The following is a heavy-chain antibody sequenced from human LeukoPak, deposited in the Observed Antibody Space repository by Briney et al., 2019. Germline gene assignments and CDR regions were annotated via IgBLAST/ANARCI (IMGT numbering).Heavy chain of an antibody. J-gene: IGHJ4*02. CDR2: IYHSGST. CDR3: ARTTYSGYDYARHRYFDY. V-gene: IGHV4-30-2*01. Sequence: SETLSLTCAVSGGSISSGDYSWSWIRQPPGKGLEWIGYIYHSGSTYYNPSLKSRVTISVDRSKSQFSLKLSSVTAADTAVYYCARTTYSGYDYARHRYFDYWGQGTLVTVSP. CDR1: GGSISSGDYS. D-gene: IGHD5-12*01.